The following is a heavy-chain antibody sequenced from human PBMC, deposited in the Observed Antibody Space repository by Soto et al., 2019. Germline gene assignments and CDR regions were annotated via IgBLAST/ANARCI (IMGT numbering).Heavy chain of an antibody. D-gene: IGHD5-12*01. CDR3: ARDREYSRGYFDP. V-gene: IGHV4-4*02. CDR1: GGSIACGVW. J-gene: IGHJ5*02. Sequence: QVQLQESGPGLVKPSGTLSLTCAVSGGSIACGVWWSWVRQSPGKGLEWIGEISHDGKTNYNPSLKSRLSMSVDNSKNQLSLNVTSVTAADTAVYYCARDREYSRGYFDPWGQGTPVTVSS. CDR2: ISHDGKT.